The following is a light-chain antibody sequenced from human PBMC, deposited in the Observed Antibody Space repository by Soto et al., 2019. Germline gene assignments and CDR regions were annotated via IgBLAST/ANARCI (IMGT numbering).Light chain of an antibody. CDR3: QQYDSSLWT. CDR1: QSVRSSV. J-gene: IGKJ1*01. V-gene: IGKV3-20*01. CDR2: EAS. Sequence: EIVLTQSPGTLSLSPGERATLSCRTSQSVRSSVLAWYQQRPGQAPRLLIYEASSRATGIPDRFSGSGSGTDFTLTISRLEPEDFAVYYCQQYDSSLWTFGQGTKVDIK.